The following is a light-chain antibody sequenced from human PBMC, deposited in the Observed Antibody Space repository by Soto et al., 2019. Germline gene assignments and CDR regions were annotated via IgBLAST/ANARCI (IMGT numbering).Light chain of an antibody. CDR3: QQSYSTPIT. J-gene: IGKJ5*01. CDR2: AAA. CDR1: QSISSY. V-gene: IGKV1-39*01. Sequence: DIQMTQSPSSLSASVGDRVTITCRASQSISSYLNWYQQKPGKAPKLLIYAAASLQSGDPSRFSGSGSGTDVSFTISSLQPEDFATYYCQQSYSTPITVGQGTRLEIK.